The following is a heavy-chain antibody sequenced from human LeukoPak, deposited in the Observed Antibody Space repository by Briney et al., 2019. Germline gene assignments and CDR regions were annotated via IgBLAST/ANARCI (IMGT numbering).Heavy chain of an antibody. J-gene: IGHJ1*01. CDR3: AKERDDDNPDFRH. V-gene: IGHV3-23*01. Sequence: GGSLRLSCAASGFTFSSYAMGWVRQAAGKGVEWVSTMSGIGSSTFYADSVKGRFTMSRENTKNTVYLKMNSLRVVDTAVYYCAKERDDDNPDFRHWGQGTLVTVSS. CDR1: GFTFSSYA. CDR2: MSGIGSST. D-gene: IGHD5-24*01.